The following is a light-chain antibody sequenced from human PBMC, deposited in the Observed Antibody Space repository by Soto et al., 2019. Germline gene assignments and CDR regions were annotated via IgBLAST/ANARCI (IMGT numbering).Light chain of an antibody. CDR2: DVS. CDR3: ASYTTSSTYV. V-gene: IGLV2-14*01. CDR1: SSDVGGYNY. J-gene: IGLJ1*01. Sequence: QSVLTQPASVSGSPGQSITISCTGTSSDVGGYNYVSWYQQQPGKAPKLVIYDVSDRPSGVSNRFSGSKSGNTASLTISGLQTEDEADYYCASYTTSSTYVFGTGTKVTVL.